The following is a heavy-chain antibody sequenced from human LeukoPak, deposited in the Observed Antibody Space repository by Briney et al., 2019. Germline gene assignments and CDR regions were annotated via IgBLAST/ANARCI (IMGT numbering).Heavy chain of an antibody. CDR1: GFTFSGSA. D-gene: IGHD2-2*02. CDR3: VVVVPAAIGNLDY. J-gene: IGHJ4*02. CDR2: IRSKANSYAT. Sequence: PGGSLRLSCAASGFTFSGSAMHRVRQASGKGLEWVGRIRSKANSYATAYAASVKGRFTISRDDSKNTAYLQMNSLKTEDTAVYYCVVVVPAAIGNLDYWGQGTLVTVSS. V-gene: IGHV3-73*01.